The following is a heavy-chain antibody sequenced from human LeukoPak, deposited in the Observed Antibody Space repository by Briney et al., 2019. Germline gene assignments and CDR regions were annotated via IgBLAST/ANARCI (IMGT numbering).Heavy chain of an antibody. V-gene: IGHV4-59*01. Sequence: PSETLSLTCTVSGGSISNYYWSWIRQPPGKGPDWIGYIYYSGSTNYNPSLKSRVTISVDTSKSQFSLKLSSVTAADTAVYYCARGYYDSGSHIDAFDIWGQGTMVTVSS. D-gene: IGHD3-10*01. CDR3: ARGYYDSGSHIDAFDI. CDR2: IYYSGST. J-gene: IGHJ3*02. CDR1: GGSISNYY.